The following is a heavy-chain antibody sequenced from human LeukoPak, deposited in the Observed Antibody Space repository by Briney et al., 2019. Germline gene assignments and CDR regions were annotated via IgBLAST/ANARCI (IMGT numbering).Heavy chain of an antibody. J-gene: IGHJ4*02. CDR2: INHSGSI. CDR1: GVSFSGYY. V-gene: IGHV4-34*01. CDR3: AVAVWGSYRYTGHQGLAY. D-gene: IGHD3-16*02. Sequence: SETLSLSCAVYGVSFSGYYWSWIRQPPGKGLEWIGEINHSGSINYNPSLKSRVTISVDTSKNQFSLKLSSVTAADTAVYYCAVAVWGSYRYTGHQGLAYCGQGTLVTVSS.